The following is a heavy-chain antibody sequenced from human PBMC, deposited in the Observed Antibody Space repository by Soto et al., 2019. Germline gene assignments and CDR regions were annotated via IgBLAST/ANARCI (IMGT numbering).Heavy chain of an antibody. J-gene: IGHJ4*02. CDR3: ARDGYSSSWYVLGSDY. Sequence: SETLSLTCAFSCYSIISGYYWGWIRQPPGKGLEWIGSIYHSGSTYYNPSLKSRVTISVDTSKNQFSLKLSSVTAADTAVYYCARDGYSSSWYVLGSDYWGQGTLVTVSS. CDR1: CYSIISGYY. D-gene: IGHD6-13*01. CDR2: IYHSGST. V-gene: IGHV4-38-2*02.